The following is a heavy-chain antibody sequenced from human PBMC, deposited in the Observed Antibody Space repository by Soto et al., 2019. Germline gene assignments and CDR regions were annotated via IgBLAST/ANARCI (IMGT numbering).Heavy chain of an antibody. CDR1: GGSISSSDY. Sequence: SETLSLTCAVSGGSISSSDYWNWIRQPPGKGLEWIGYIHSGSTTYSASLRSRVTISVDTSKNQFSLKLSSVTAADTAVYFCARHDGSRSTDYWGQGTLVTVSS. J-gene: IGHJ4*02. V-gene: IGHV4-59*08. CDR2: IHSGST. D-gene: IGHD3-10*01. CDR3: ARHDGSRSTDY.